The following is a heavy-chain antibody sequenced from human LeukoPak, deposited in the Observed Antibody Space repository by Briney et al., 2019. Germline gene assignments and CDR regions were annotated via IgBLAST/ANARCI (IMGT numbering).Heavy chain of an antibody. V-gene: IGHV5-51*01. D-gene: IGHD3-22*01. CDR3: ARRRDSSGWGLYYFDY. CDR1: GYSFTSYW. CDR2: IYPGDSDT. Sequence: GESLKISCKGSGYSFTSYWIGWVRQMPGKGLEWMGIIYPGDSDTRYSPSFQGQVTISADKSISTAYLQWSSLKASDTAMYYCARRRDSSGWGLYYFDYWGQGTLVTVPS. J-gene: IGHJ4*02.